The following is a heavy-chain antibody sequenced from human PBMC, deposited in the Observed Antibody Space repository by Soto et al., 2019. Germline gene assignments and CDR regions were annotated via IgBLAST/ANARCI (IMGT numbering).Heavy chain of an antibody. CDR1: GYIFTSYY. J-gene: IGHJ5*02. V-gene: IGHV1-46*01. CDR3: SRSGTGRFLRTGGRYYFAP. D-gene: IGHD7-27*01. Sequence: VQLVQSGAEVKKPGASVKVACRASGYIFTSYYMHWVRQAPGQGLEWMGIINSYSGDATYTQKCQDRVTITRDMSTSIVYLEMRSLRSEDTAIYYCSRSGTGRFLRTGGRYYFAPWGQGTLVTVSS. CDR2: INSYSGDA.